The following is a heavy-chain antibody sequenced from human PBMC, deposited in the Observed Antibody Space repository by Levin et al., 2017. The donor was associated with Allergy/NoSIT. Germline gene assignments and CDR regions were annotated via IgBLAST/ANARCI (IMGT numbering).Heavy chain of an antibody. Sequence: PGGSLRLSCAASGFTFSGSAMHWVRQASGKGLEWVGRIRSKANSYATAYAASVKGRFTISRDDSKNTAYLQMNSLKTEDTAVYYCRGGYYYDSSGYRDYWGQGTLVTVSS. CDR3: RGGYYYDSSGYRDY. CDR1: GFTFSGSA. V-gene: IGHV3-73*01. CDR2: IRSKANSYAT. D-gene: IGHD3-22*01. J-gene: IGHJ4*02.